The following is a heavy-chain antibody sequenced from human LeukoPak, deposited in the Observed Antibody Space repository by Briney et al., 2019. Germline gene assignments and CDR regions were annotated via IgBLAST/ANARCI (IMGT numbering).Heavy chain of an antibody. CDR3: AREFMGSGWYWEEGNWYFDL. J-gene: IGHJ2*01. V-gene: IGHV4-61*02. Sequence: NPSETLSLTCTVSGGSISSGSYYWSWIRQPAGKGLEWIGRIYTSGSTNYNPSLKSRVTISVDTSKNQFSLKLSSVTAADTAVYYCAREFMGSGWYWEEGNWYFDLWGRGTLVTVSS. D-gene: IGHD6-19*01. CDR2: IYTSGST. CDR1: GGSISSGSYY.